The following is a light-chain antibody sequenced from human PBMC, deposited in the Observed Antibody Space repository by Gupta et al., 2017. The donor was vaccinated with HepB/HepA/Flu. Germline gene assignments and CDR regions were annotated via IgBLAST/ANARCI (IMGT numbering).Light chain of an antibody. Sequence: TVVPQEPSLSVSPGGSVTLTCGLTSGSVSTNAYPGWHQQTPGPTPLMYRCNTNIRFAGVPVRGSGSVLGTNAAISITGAEEEDESYYESMQDVRSGNLVFGGGTNLTVL. CDR2: NTN. CDR3: MQDVRSGNLV. J-gene: IGLJ3*02. V-gene: IGLV8-61*01. CDR1: SGSVSTNAY.